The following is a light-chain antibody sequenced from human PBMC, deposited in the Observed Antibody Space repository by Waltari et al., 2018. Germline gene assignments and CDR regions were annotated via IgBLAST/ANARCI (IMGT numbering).Light chain of an antibody. CDR1: ALPKKF. CDR3: YSTDNSGHGV. CDR2: EDN. Sequence: SYELTQPPSVSMSPGQTARITCSGEALPKKFASWFQQKSGQAPVLVMYEDNKRPSGIPQKFSGSSSGTVATLTISGAQLGDEADYYCYSTDNSGHGVFGGGTKVTVL. V-gene: IGLV3-10*01. J-gene: IGLJ3*02.